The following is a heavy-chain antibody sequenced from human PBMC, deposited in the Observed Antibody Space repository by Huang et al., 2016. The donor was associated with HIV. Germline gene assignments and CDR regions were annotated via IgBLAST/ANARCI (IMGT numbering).Heavy chain of an antibody. D-gene: IGHD3-22*01. Sequence: QVQLVQSGAEVKKPGASVKVSCKDSGFNFNNYDFNWVRQASGQGLEWMRLINPKSGDTVYAQQFHGRVTNTRNTSITTSDMELRSLRSEDTAVYYCARARGFLYDSTGYYSRYYFDSWGQGTLVTISS. V-gene: IGHV1-8*03. CDR1: GFNFNNYD. CDR2: INPKSGDT. J-gene: IGHJ4*02. CDR3: ARARGFLYDSTGYYSRYYFDS.